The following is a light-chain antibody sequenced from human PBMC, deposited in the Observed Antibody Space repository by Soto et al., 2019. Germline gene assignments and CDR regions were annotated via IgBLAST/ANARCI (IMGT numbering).Light chain of an antibody. CDR3: CSYAVTTTF. CDR1: SSDVGSYNL. Sequence: QSALTQPASVTGSPGQSITISCTGTSSDVGSYNLVSWYQQHPGKAPKLMIYEGSQRPSGVSNRFSGSKSGNTASLTISGLQADDEADYYCCSYAVTTTFFGTGTKVTVL. J-gene: IGLJ1*01. V-gene: IGLV2-23*03. CDR2: EGS.